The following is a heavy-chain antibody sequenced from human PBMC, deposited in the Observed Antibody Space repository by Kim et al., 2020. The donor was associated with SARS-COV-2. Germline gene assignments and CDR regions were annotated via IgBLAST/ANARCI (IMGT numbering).Heavy chain of an antibody. CDR2: ISSSSSYI. D-gene: IGHD2-15*01. Sequence: GGSLRLSCAAYGFTFSRGSMYWVRQDPGKGLEWVSSISSSSSYIYYADSVKGRFTISRDNAKNSLYLQMNSLRAEDTAVYYCAREKRISDYYYGMDVWGQGTTVTVSS. CDR3: AREKRISDYYYGMDV. CDR1: GFTFSRGS. V-gene: IGHV3-21*01. J-gene: IGHJ6*02.